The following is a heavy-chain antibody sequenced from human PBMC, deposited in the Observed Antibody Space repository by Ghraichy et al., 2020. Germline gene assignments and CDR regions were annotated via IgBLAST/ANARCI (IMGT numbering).Heavy chain of an antibody. CDR2: IYYSGST. D-gene: IGHD3-10*01. J-gene: IGHJ6*02. CDR1: GGSISSYY. CDR3: ARGYYYGSGSSIGPYYYGMDV. Sequence: SETRSLTCTVSGGSISSYYWSWIRQPPGKGLEWIGYIYYSGSTNYNPSLKSRVTISVDTSKNQFSLKLSSVTAADTAVYYCARGYYYGSGSSIGPYYYGMDVWGQGTTVTVSS. V-gene: IGHV4-59*01.